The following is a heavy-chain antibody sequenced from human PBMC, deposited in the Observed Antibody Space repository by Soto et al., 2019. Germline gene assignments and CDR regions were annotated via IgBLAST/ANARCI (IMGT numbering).Heavy chain of an antibody. CDR1: GFTFSDYY. Sequence: QVQLVESGGGLVKPGGSLRLSCEASGFTFSDYYMSWIRQAPGKGLEWVSYITNSGSNTNFADSVKGRFTLSRDNAKNSMYLQMNSLRVEDTAVYYCATNVGYSGFEGPDYWGQGTLVTVYS. D-gene: IGHD5-12*01. V-gene: IGHV3-11*05. CDR2: ITNSGSNT. CDR3: ATNVGYSGFEGPDY. J-gene: IGHJ4*02.